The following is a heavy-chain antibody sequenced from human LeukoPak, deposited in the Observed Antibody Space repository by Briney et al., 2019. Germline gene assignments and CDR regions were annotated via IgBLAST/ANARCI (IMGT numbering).Heavy chain of an antibody. Sequence: SETLSLTCTVPGGSISSGGYYWSWIRQHPGKGLEWIGYIYYSGSTYYNPSLKSRVTISVDTSKNQFSLKLSSVTAADTAVYYCARDFRGAGPFDYWGQGTLVTVSS. CDR3: ARDFRGAGPFDY. V-gene: IGHV4-31*03. D-gene: IGHD3-10*01. J-gene: IGHJ4*02. CDR1: GGSISSGGYY. CDR2: IYYSGST.